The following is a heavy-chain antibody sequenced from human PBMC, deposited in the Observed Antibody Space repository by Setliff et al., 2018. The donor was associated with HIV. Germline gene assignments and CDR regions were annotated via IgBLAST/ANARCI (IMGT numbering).Heavy chain of an antibody. V-gene: IGHV1-3*01. Sequence: ASVKVSCKASGYTFSAYTIHWVRQAPGQRLEWMGWINAGNGDTKYSQKFQGRVTMTRDTSTSTVYMELSSLRSGDTAVYYCARGVQLWSDYWGQGTLVTVSS. CDR2: INAGNGDT. D-gene: IGHD5-18*01. CDR3: ARGVQLWSDY. CDR1: GYTFSAYT. J-gene: IGHJ4*02.